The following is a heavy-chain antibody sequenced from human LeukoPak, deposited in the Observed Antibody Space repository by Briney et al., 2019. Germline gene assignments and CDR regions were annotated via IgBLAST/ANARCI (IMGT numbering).Heavy chain of an antibody. CDR2: ISGSGGNT. Sequence: PGGSLRLSCAASGFTFSSYAMSWVRQAPGKGLEWVSDISGSGGNTYHADSVKGRFTISRDNSKNTLYLQMNSLRAEDTAVYYCAREGDVFGPFDSWGQGTLVTVSS. V-gene: IGHV3-23*01. CDR3: AREGDVFGPFDS. CDR1: GFTFSSYA. J-gene: IGHJ4*02. D-gene: IGHD3-16*01.